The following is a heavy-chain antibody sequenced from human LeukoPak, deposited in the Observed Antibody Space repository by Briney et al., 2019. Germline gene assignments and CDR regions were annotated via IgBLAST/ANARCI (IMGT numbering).Heavy chain of an antibody. D-gene: IGHD2-2*01. J-gene: IGHJ5*02. CDR1: GGSFSGYY. V-gene: IGHV4-34*01. CDR3: AIVVVPAAMREGFWFDP. Sequence: SETLSLTCAVYGGSFSGYYWSWIRQPPGKGLEWIGEINHSGSTNYYPSLKSRVTISVDTSKNQFSLKLSSVTAADTAVYYCAIVVVPAAMREGFWFDPWGQGTLVTVSS. CDR2: INHSGST.